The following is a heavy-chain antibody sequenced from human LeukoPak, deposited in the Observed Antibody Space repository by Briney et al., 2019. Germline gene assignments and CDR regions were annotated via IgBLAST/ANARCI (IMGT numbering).Heavy chain of an antibody. CDR2: ISWNSGMM. D-gene: IGHD2-21*02. J-gene: IGHJ4*02. CDR3: ASGDSGDWAL. Sequence: QSGGSLRLSCAASGFTFDDYAMHWVRQVPGKGLEWVSGISWNSGMMGYADSVEGRFTISRDNAKNSLYLQMNSLRAEDTAVYYCASGDSGDWALGGQGTLVTVSS. V-gene: IGHV3-9*01. CDR1: GFTFDDYA.